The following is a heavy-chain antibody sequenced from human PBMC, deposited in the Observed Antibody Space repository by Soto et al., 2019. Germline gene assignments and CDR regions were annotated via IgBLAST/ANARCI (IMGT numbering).Heavy chain of an antibody. CDR2: IYYSGST. CDR3: ARGGAGTTLRWFDP. D-gene: IGHD1-7*01. V-gene: IGHV4-59*12. CDR1: GGSISSYY. J-gene: IGHJ5*02. Sequence: PSETLSLTCTVSGGSISSYYLSWIRQPPGKGLECIGYIYYSGSTNYNPSLKSRITINPDTSKNQFSLQLNSVTPEDTAVYYCARGGAGTTLRWFDPWGQGTLVTVYS.